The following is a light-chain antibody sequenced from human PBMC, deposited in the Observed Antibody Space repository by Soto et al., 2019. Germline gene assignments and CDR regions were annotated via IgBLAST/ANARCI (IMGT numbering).Light chain of an antibody. CDR2: ENN. CDR1: SSNIGAGYE. CDR3: QSYDSSLRGYV. J-gene: IGLJ1*01. V-gene: IGLV1-40*01. Sequence: QSVLTQPPSVSEAPGQRVTISCTGSSSNIGAGYEAHWYQQVPGTAPKLLIYENNNRPSGVPDRFSGSKAGTSASLAITGLQAEDEAEYYCQSYDSSLRGYVFGTGTKRTVL.